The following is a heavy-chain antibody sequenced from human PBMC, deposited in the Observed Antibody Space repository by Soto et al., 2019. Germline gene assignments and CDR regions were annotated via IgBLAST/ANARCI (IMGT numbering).Heavy chain of an antibody. V-gene: IGHV3-48*02. CDR2: ISSSGSSK. CDR3: ARASIDSRRWSRHFDY. D-gene: IGHD6-13*01. CDR1: GFTFSSYA. J-gene: IGHJ4*02. Sequence: WGSLRLSCAASGFTFSSYAMHWVRQAPGKGLERVPHISSSGSSKYYADSVKGRFSISRDTAKNLLYLQMNSLRDEDTDVYYYARASIDSRRWSRHFDYWGQGTLVSVSP.